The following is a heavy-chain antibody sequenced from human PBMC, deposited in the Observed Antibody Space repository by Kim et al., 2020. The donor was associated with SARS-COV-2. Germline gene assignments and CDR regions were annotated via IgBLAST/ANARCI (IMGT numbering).Heavy chain of an antibody. CDR3: ARDPRYCSGGSCYAEPRWYFDL. Sequence: SETLSLTCTVSGGSISSGGYYWSWIRQHPGKGLEWIGYIYYSGSTYYNPSLKSRVIISVDTSKNQFSLKLSSVTAADTAVYYCARDPRYCSGGSCYAEPRWYFDLWGRGTLVTVSS. J-gene: IGHJ2*01. CDR1: GGSISSGGYY. D-gene: IGHD2-15*01. V-gene: IGHV4-31*03. CDR2: IYYSGST.